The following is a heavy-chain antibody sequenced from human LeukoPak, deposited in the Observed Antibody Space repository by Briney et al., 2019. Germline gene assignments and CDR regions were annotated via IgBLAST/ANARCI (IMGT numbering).Heavy chain of an antibody. CDR3: ARESVGVVINDY. D-gene: IGHD3-3*01. CDR1: GYTFTGCY. V-gene: IGHV1-2*02. Sequence: ASVKVSCKASGYTFTGCYMHWVRQAPGQGLEWMGWINPNSGGTNYAQKFQGRVTMTRDTSISTAYMELSRLRSDDTAVYYCARESVGVVINDYWGQGTLVTVSS. CDR2: INPNSGGT. J-gene: IGHJ4*02.